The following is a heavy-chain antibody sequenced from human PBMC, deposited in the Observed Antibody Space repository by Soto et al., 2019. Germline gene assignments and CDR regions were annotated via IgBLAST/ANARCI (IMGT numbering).Heavy chain of an antibody. CDR3: DRTSVNWGSRGLVDY. J-gene: IGHJ4*02. D-gene: IGHD7-27*01. V-gene: IGHV2-5*02. Sequence: QITLKESGPTLVKPTQTLTLTCTFSGFSLSTSGVGVGWIRQPPGKALEWLAFLYWDDDKRYSPSLKSRLTLTKDTSKNQVLLTMTNMDPVDTATYYCDRTSVNWGSRGLVDYWGQGTLVTVA. CDR2: LYWDDDK. CDR1: GFSLSTSGVG.